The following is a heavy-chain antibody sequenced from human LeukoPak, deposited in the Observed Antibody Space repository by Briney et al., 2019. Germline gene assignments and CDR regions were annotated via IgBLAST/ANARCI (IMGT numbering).Heavy chain of an antibody. CDR3: ARAQDIVATSFDY. CDR1: GYTFTGYY. V-gene: IGHV1-2*02. D-gene: IGHD5-12*01. CDR2: INPNSART. J-gene: IGHJ4*02. Sequence: VASVKVSCKASGYTFTGYYMHWVRQAPGQGLEWMGWINPNSARTNYAQKFKGRVTMTRDTSIGTAYMELRRLRSDDTAVYYCARAQDIVATSFDYWGQGTLVTVSS.